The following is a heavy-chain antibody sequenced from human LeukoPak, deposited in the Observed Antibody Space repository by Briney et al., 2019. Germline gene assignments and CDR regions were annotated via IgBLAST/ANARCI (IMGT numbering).Heavy chain of an antibody. CDR3: AGDNMAILRWFDP. Sequence: ASVKVSCKASGYTFTGYYMHWVRQAPGQGLEWMGWINPNSGGTNYAQKFQGRVTMTRDTSISTAYMELSRLRSDDTAVYYCAGDNMAILRWFDPWGQGTLVTVSS. CDR1: GYTFTGYY. CDR2: INPNSGGT. D-gene: IGHD2-2*02. J-gene: IGHJ5*02. V-gene: IGHV1-2*02.